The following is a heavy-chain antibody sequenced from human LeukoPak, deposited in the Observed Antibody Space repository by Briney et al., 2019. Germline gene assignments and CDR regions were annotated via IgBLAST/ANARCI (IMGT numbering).Heavy chain of an antibody. CDR3: AKKDGGAFDV. CDR1: GASTSNYY. V-gene: IGHV4-59*08. J-gene: IGHJ3*01. Sequence: SEALSLTCTVSGASTSNYYWNWIRQPPGKGLEWVGILYHSGDTKYNPSLKSRVSISVDRSKNQFSLNLSSVTAADTAVYYCAKKDGGAFDVWGQGKLV. CDR2: LYHSGDT.